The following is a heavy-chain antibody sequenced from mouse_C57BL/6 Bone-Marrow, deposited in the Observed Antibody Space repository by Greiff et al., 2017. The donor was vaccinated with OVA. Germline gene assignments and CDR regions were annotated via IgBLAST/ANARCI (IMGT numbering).Heavy chain of an antibody. J-gene: IGHJ2*01. Sequence: VQLQQPGAELVKPGASVKLSCKASGYTFTSYWMHWVKQRPGRGLEWIGRIDPNSGGTKYNEKFKSKATLTVDKPSSTAYMQLSSRTSEDSAVYYCTTRRSITTVAGDYWGQGTTLTVSS. CDR1: GYTFTSYW. D-gene: IGHD1-1*01. V-gene: IGHV1-62-3*01. CDR2: IDPNSGGT. CDR3: TTRRSITTVAGDY.